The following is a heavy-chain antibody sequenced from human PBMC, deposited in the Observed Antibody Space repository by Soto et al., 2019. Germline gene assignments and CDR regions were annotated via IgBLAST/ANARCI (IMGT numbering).Heavy chain of an antibody. D-gene: IGHD3-9*01. CDR1: GYTFNTYG. CDR2: IGTHNGDT. Sequence: QVQLVQSGPEVKKPGASVKVSCKASGYTFNTYGFSWVRQAPGQGLEWVGWIGTHNGDTTYAQKFQGRVTMTIDTSTTTSYMELRSLTSDDTAMYFCARDLRGAEGFDPWGQGTLVTVSS. V-gene: IGHV1-18*01. J-gene: IGHJ5*02. CDR3: ARDLRGAEGFDP.